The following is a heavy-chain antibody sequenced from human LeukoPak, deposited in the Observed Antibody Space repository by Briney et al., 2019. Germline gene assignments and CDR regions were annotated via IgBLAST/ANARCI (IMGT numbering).Heavy chain of an antibody. D-gene: IGHD6-19*01. CDR1: GFTVGSNY. J-gene: IGHJ4*02. CDR2: IYSGGST. V-gene: IGHV3-53*01. CDR3: ARAPWLVRTLDY. Sequence: PGGSLRLSCAASGFTVGSNYMNWVRQAPGKGLEWVSVIYSGGSTYYADSVKGRFTISRDNSKNTLYLQMNSLRAEDTAVYYCARAPWLVRTLDYWGQGTLVTVSS.